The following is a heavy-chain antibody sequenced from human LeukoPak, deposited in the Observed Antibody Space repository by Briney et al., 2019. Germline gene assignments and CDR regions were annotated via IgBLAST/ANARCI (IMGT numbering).Heavy chain of an antibody. CDR1: GFTFSSYA. D-gene: IGHD3-10*01. J-gene: IGHJ6*02. Sequence: GGSLSLSCADSGFTFSSYAIGGVRQAPGKGLEWVSLIYSDGTTYYADSVKGRFTTSRDNSKNTLYLQMDSLRAEDTAVYFCATRAKGYHYISGRYYGMDVWGQGTTVTVSS. CDR3: ATRAKGYHYISGRYYGMDV. V-gene: IGHV3-66*01. CDR2: IYSDGTT.